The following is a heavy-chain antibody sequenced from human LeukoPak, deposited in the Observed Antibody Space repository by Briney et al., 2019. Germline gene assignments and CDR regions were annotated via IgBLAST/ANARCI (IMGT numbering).Heavy chain of an antibody. D-gene: IGHD6-13*01. CDR1: GFTVSSSY. CDR3: ARGLAAAGSPFDY. CDR2: LYTGGSA. J-gene: IGHJ4*02. Sequence: QSGGSLRLSCAASGFTVSSSYMRWVRQAPGKGLEWVSVLYTGGSAYYADSVKGRFTISRDNSTNTLYLQIHSLSAEDTAVYYCARGLAAAGSPFDYWGQGTLVTVSS. V-gene: IGHV3-66*01.